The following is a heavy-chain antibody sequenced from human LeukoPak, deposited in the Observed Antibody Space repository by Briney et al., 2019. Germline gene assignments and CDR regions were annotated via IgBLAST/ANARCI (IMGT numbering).Heavy chain of an antibody. Sequence: PGGSLRLSCAASEVTFSNYDMHWVRQAPGKGLEWVAVIWYDGTNKYYADSVKGRFTISRDNSKNTLYLQMNSLRAEDTAVYYCARGVGGSYLFDYWGQGTLVTVSS. J-gene: IGHJ4*02. D-gene: IGHD1-26*01. CDR1: EVTFSNYD. CDR2: IWYDGTNK. V-gene: IGHV3-33*08. CDR3: ARGVGGSYLFDY.